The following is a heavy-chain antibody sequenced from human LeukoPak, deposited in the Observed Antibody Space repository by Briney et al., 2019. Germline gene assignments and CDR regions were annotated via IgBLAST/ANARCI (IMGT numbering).Heavy chain of an antibody. CDR2: IYYSGST. CDR1: GFTFSSYA. CDR3: ARSPLEATFWYFDL. V-gene: IGHV4-59*01. Sequence: GSLRLSCAASGFTFSSYAMSWIRQPPGKGLEWIGYIYYSGSTNYNPSLKSRVTISVDTSKNQFSLKLSSVTAADTAVYYCARSPLEATFWYFDLWGRGTLVTVSS. J-gene: IGHJ2*01. D-gene: IGHD1-26*01.